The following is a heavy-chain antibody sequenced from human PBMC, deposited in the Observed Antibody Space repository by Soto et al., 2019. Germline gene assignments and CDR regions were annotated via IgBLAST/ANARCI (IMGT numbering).Heavy chain of an antibody. CDR3: ARGNTPYGNFEH. V-gene: IGHV3-74*01. J-gene: IGHJ4*02. CDR2: TMPAASST. CDR1: GFTVTTYW. D-gene: IGHD1-1*01. Sequence: GGSLRLSCAASGFTVTTYWIHWVRQAPGKGLVWVSRTMPAASSTYSADFVRRRLHISQENENNTQHLKINSLEAKDRAVNYWARGNTPYGNFEHWGQANLVT.